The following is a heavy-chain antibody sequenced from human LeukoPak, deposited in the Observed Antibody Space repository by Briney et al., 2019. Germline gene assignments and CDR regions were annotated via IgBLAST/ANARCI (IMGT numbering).Heavy chain of an antibody. CDR3: APMLFHYYYMDV. CDR2: ISSSGSTI. J-gene: IGHJ6*03. Sequence: GGSLRLSCAASGFTFSSYAMNWVRQAPGKGLEWVSYISSSGSTIYYADSVKGRFTISRDNAKNSLYLQMNSLRAEDTAVYYCAPMLFHYYYMDVWGKGTTVTVSS. CDR1: GFTFSSYA. V-gene: IGHV3-48*03. D-gene: IGHD2-21*01.